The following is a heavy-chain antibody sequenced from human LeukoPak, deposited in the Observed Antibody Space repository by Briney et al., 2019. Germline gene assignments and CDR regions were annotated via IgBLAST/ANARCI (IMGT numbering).Heavy chain of an antibody. CDR3: ARVGSGGAKTDY. D-gene: IGHD2-15*01. CDR1: GFTFSSYS. Sequence: GGSLRLSCAASGFTFSSYSMNWVRQAPGKGLEWVSSISSSSSYIYYADSVKGRFTISRDNAKNSLYLQMNSLRAEDTAVYYCARVGSGGAKTDYWGQGTLGTVSS. CDR2: ISSSSSYI. V-gene: IGHV3-21*01. J-gene: IGHJ4*02.